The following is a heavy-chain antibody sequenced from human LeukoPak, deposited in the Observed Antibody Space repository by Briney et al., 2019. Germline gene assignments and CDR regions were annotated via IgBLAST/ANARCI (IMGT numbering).Heavy chain of an antibody. J-gene: IGHJ4*02. Sequence: SQTLSLTCTVSGGSIINSGYYWGWIRQPPGKGLERIGYIYYGGSTYYNPSLKSRLTISVDTSKNQLSLKLSSVTAADTAVYYCARSPYRLFYFDYWGQGTLVTVSS. D-gene: IGHD5-18*01. V-gene: IGHV4-30-4*08. CDR3: ARSPYRLFYFDY. CDR1: GGSIINSGYY. CDR2: IYYGGST.